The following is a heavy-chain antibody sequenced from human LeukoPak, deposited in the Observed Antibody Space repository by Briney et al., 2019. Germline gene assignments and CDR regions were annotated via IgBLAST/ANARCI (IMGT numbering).Heavy chain of an antibody. D-gene: IGHD3-10*01. CDR2: INPNSGGT. CDR3: ARGHITMVRGVIPLSQAFDP. Sequence: GASVKVSCKASGYTFTGYYMHWVRQAPGQGLEWMGWINPNSGGTNYAQKFQGRVTMTRDTSISTAYMELRSLRSDDTAVYYCARGHITMVRGVIPLSQAFDPWGQGTLVTVSS. J-gene: IGHJ5*02. CDR1: GYTFTGYY. V-gene: IGHV1-2*02.